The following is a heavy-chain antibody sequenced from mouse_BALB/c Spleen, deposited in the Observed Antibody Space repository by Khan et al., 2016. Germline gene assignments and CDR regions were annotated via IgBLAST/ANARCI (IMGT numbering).Heavy chain of an antibody. D-gene: IGHD1-1*01. V-gene: IGHV1-63*02. J-gene: IGHJ4*01. CDR3: ARNSDGGRVGAVDH. CDR1: GYRITDYW. Sequence: VQLQESGAELVRPGTSVKMSCKAAGYRITDYWIGWVKQRPGHGLEWIGDIYPGGDYTKYNEKFKGKGTLTADTSSNTVYMQLSSLTSEDSAILYCARNSDGGRVGAVDHWGQGTSVTVAS. CDR2: IYPGGDYT.